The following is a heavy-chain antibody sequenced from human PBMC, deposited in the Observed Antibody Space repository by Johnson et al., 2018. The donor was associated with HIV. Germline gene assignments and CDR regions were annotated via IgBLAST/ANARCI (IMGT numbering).Heavy chain of an antibody. J-gene: IGHJ3*02. CDR3: ARELRGPDAFDI. CDR2: ISWNSGSI. Sequence: VQLVESGGGLVQPGRSLRLSCAASGFTFDDYAMHWVRQAPGKGLEWVSGISWNSGSIGYADSVKGRFTISRDNSKSTLILQMNGLKDEDTAIYYCARELRGPDAFDIWGQGTMVTVSS. V-gene: IGHV3-9*01. CDR1: GFTFDDYA.